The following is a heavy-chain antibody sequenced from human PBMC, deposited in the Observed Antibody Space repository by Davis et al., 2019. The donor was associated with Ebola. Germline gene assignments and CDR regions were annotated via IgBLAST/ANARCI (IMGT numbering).Heavy chain of an antibody. CDR1: RFSFSNYA. V-gene: IGHV3-30*04. CDR3: ASEDTAMAYFDY. J-gene: IGHJ4*02. CDR2: ISYDGSNK. D-gene: IGHD5-18*01. Sequence: GESLKISCAASRFSFSNYAMHWVRQAPGKGLVWVAVISYDGSNKNYADSVKGRFTISRDNSKSILYLQMNSLRAEDTAVYYCASEDTAMAYFDYWGQGSLVTVSS.